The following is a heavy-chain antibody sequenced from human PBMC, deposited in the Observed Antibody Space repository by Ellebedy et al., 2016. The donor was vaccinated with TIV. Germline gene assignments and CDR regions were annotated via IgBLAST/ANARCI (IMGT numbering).Heavy chain of an antibody. D-gene: IGHD3-16*02. J-gene: IGHJ3*02. Sequence: GGSLRLXXKGSGYSFTSYWIGWVRQMPGKGLEWMGIIYPGDSDTRYSPSFQGQVTISADKSISTAYLQWSSLKASDTAMYYCARRSYRYDAFDIWGQGTMVTVSS. CDR3: ARRSYRYDAFDI. CDR2: IYPGDSDT. CDR1: GYSFTSYW. V-gene: IGHV5-51*01.